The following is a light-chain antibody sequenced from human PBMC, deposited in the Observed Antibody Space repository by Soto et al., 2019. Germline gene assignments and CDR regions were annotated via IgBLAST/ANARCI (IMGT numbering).Light chain of an antibody. CDR3: QQYFDPPVT. Sequence: DLVMTQSPASLAVSLGERATINCQSNQRVFFGPTRANSLAWYQQKPGQPPKLLIYWASTRESGVPDRFTGSVSGTQFALTITSLQAEDVAVYYCQQYFDPPVTFGQGTRLEIK. J-gene: IGKJ5*01. CDR2: WAS. CDR1: QRVFFGPTRANS. V-gene: IGKV4-1*01.